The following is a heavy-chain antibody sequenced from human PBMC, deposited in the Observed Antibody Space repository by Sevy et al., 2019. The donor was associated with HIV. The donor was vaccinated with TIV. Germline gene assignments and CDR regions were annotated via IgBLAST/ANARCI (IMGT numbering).Heavy chain of an antibody. V-gene: IGHV3-7*01. CDR3: ARANGVGELLRYYYGMDV. Sequence: GGSLRLSCAASGFTFSSYWMSWVRQAPGKGLEWVANIKQDGSEKYYVDSVKGRFTISRDNAKNSLYLQMNSLRAEDTAVYYCARANGVGELLRYYYGMDVWGQGTTVTVSS. CDR2: IKQDGSEK. J-gene: IGHJ6*02. D-gene: IGHD1-26*01. CDR1: GFTFSSYW.